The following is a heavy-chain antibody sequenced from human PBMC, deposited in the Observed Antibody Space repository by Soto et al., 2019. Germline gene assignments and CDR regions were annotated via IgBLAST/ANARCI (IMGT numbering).Heavy chain of an antibody. D-gene: IGHD6-19*01. V-gene: IGHV4-34*01. CDR3: ARGRHSSGWYERVLYYYYYYGMDV. J-gene: IGHJ6*02. CDR1: GGSFSGYY. Sequence: SETLSLTCTVYGGSFSGYYWSWIRQPPGKGLEWIGEINHSGSTNYNPSLKSRVTISVDTSKNQFSLKLSSVTAADTAVYYCARGRHSSGWYERVLYYYYYYGMDVWGQGTTVTVSS. CDR2: INHSGST.